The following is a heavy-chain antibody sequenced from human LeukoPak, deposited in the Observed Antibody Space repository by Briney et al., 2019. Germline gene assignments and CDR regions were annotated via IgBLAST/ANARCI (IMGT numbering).Heavy chain of an antibody. CDR3: ARERSIAADFDY. V-gene: IGHV1-69*13. D-gene: IGHD6-13*01. J-gene: IGHJ4*02. CDR2: IIPIFCTA. Sequence: SVKVSCKASGGTFSSYAISWVRQAPGEGLEWMGGIIPIFCTANYAQKFQGRATITADESTSTAYMELSSLRSDDTAVYYCARERSIAADFDYWGQGTMVTVSS. CDR1: GGTFSSYA.